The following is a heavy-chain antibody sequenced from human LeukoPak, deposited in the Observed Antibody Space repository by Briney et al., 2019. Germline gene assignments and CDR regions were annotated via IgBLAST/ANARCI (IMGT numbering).Heavy chain of an antibody. V-gene: IGHV3-48*03. CDR3: ARVGGGSYFNY. Sequence: PGGSLRLFCAASGFTFSSYEMNWVRQAPGKGLEWVSYISSSGSTIYYADSVKGRFTISRDNAKNSQYLQMNSLRAEDTAVYYCARVGGGSYFNYWGQGTLVTVSS. J-gene: IGHJ4*02. CDR1: GFTFSSYE. CDR2: ISSSGSTI. D-gene: IGHD1-26*01.